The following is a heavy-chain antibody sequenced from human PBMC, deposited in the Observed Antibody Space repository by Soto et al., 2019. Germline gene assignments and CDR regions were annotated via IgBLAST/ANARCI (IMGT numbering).Heavy chain of an antibody. CDR1: GCSISSYY. CDR2: IYYSGST. D-gene: IGHD2-2*01. J-gene: IGHJ4*02. V-gene: IGHV4-59*08. CDR3: ARHYGYCSSTSCYWSPGFDY. Sequence: SETLSLTCTVSGCSISSYYWSWIRQPPGKGLEWIGYIYYSGSTNYNPSLKSRVTISVDTSKNQFSLKLSSVTAADTAVYYCARHYGYCSSTSCYWSPGFDYWGQGTLVTVSS.